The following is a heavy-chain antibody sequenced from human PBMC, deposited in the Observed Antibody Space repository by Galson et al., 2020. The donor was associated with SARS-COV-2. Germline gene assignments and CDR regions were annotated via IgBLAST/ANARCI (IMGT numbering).Heavy chain of an antibody. D-gene: IGHD4-17*01. V-gene: IGHV3-30*04. J-gene: IGHJ4*02. CDR1: GFTFSSYA. CDR2: ISYDGSNK. CDR3: ARGLNYGGPVDY. Sequence: GGSLRLSCAASGFTFSSYAMHWVRQAPGKGLEWVAVISYDGSNKYYADSVKGRFTISRDNSKNTLYLQMNSLRAEDTAVYYCARGLNYGGPVDYWGQGTLVTVSS.